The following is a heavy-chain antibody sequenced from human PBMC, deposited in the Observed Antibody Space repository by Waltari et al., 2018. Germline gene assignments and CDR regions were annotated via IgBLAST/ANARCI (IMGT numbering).Heavy chain of an antibody. CDR3: ARDPRLNYYYYYMDV. CDR1: GGSISSGDYY. V-gene: IGHV4-30-4*08. Sequence: QVQLQESGPGLVKPSQTLSLTCTVSGGSISSGDYYWSWIRQPPGKGLEWIGYIYYSGSTYYNPSLKSRVTISVDTSKNQFSLKLSSVTAADTAVYYCARDPRLNYYYYYMDVWGKGTTVTVSS. J-gene: IGHJ6*03. CDR2: IYYSGST.